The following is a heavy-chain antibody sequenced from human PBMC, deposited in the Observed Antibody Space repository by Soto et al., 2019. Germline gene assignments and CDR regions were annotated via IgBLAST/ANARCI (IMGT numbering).Heavy chain of an antibody. CDR1: GGSISSYY. Sequence: PSETLSLTCTVSGGSISSYYWSWIRQPPGKGLEWIGYIYYSGSTNYNPSLKSRVTISVDMSRNQFSLKLNSVTAADTAVYYCARDNYDIFTGYYNDFWGQGTLVTVSS. V-gene: IGHV4-59*01. CDR3: ARDNYDIFTGYYNDF. CDR2: IYYSGST. J-gene: IGHJ4*02. D-gene: IGHD3-9*01.